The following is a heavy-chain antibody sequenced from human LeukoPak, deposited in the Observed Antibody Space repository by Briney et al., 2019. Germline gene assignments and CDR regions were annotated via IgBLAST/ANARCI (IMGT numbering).Heavy chain of an antibody. CDR3: ARASESHYYYYMDV. J-gene: IGHJ6*03. D-gene: IGHD3-10*01. V-gene: IGHV3-20*04. CDR1: GFTFDDYG. CDR2: INWNGGST. Sequence: PVGSLRLSCAASGFTFDDYGMSWVRQAPGKGLEWVSGINWNGGSTGYADSVKGRFTISRDNAKNSLYLQMNSLRAEDTALYYCARASESHYYYYMDVWGKGTTVTVSS.